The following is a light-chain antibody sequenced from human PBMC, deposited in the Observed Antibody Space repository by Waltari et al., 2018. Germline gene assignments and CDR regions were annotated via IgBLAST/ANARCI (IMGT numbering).Light chain of an antibody. J-gene: IGKJ2*01. CDR3: LQDYDYPYT. CDR1: QGIRND. V-gene: IGKV1-6*01. Sequence: AIQMTQSPSSLSASVGDRVTINCWASQGIRNDLGWYQQKPGTAPKLLIYAASNLQRGVRSRFSGSGSGTDFTLTISSLQPEDFATYYCLQDYDYPYTFGQGTKLEI. CDR2: AAS.